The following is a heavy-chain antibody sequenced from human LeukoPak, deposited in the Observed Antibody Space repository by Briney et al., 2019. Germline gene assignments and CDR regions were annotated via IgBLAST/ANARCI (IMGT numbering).Heavy chain of an antibody. CDR3: AKDKQQLPLYN. CDR2: ISGSGRTT. J-gene: IGHJ4*02. D-gene: IGHD6-13*01. V-gene: IGHV3-23*01. CDR1: GFTFSSYA. Sequence: GGSLRLSCAASGFTFSSYAMTWVRQAPGKGLEWVSTISGSGRTTYYADSVKGRFTISRDNSKNTLYLQMNSLRAEDTAVYYCAKDKQQLPLYNWGQGTLVTVSS.